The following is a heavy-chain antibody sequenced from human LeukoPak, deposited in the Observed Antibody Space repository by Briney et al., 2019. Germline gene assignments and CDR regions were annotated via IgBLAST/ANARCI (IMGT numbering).Heavy chain of an antibody. CDR3: ARGGGSSWYWVDYYYYMDV. CDR1: GYSFTSHY. D-gene: IGHD6-13*01. V-gene: IGHV1-46*01. CDR2: INPSGGST. J-gene: IGHJ6*03. Sequence: ASVKVSCKASGYSFTSHYMHWVRQAPGQGLEWMGIINPSGGSTSYAQKFQGRVTMTRDMSTSTVYMELSSLRSEDTAVYYCARGGGSSWYWVDYYYYMDVWGKGTTVTVSS.